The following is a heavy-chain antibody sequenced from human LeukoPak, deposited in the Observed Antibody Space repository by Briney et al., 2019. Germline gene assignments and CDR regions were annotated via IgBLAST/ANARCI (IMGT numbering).Heavy chain of an antibody. Sequence: GSLRLSCAASGFTFSSYAMSWVRQAPGKGLEWIGSIYYSGSTYYNPSLGSRVTISVDTSKNQFSLNLTSVTAADTAVFYCARFNYYDTDGYFDYWGQGTLVTVSS. CDR2: IYYSGST. CDR1: GFTFSSYA. CDR3: ARFNYYDTDGYFDY. V-gene: IGHV4-39*01. D-gene: IGHD3-22*01. J-gene: IGHJ4*02.